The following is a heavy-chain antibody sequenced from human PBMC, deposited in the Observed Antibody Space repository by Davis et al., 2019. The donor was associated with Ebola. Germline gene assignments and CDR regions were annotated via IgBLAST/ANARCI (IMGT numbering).Heavy chain of an antibody. CDR3: AKDNRNIWSEV. CDR2: LGTSADT. D-gene: IGHD2/OR15-2a*01. Sequence: GESLKISCSASGFIFSTYVMSWVRQAPGKGLEWVSTLGTSADTYYAASVKGRFTISRDNSKKTLYLQMNGLRVEDTAIYYCAKDNRNIWSEVWGQGTMVTVSS. J-gene: IGHJ3*01. V-gene: IGHV3-23*01. CDR1: GFIFSTYV.